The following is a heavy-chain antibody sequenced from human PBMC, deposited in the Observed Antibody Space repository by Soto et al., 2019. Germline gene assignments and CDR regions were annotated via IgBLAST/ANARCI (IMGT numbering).Heavy chain of an antibody. Sequence: GGSPRLSCAASGLTFSSYAMSWVRRAPGKGLEWVSAISGSGGSTYYADSVKGRFTISRDNSKNTLYLQMNSLRAEDTAVYYCANSYVVVTARGYWGQGTLVTVS. D-gene: IGHD2-21*02. CDR1: GLTFSSYA. J-gene: IGHJ4*02. CDR3: ANSYVVVTARGY. V-gene: IGHV3-23*01. CDR2: ISGSGGST.